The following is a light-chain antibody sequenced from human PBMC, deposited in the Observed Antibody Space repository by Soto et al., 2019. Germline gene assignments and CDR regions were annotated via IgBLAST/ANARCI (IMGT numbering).Light chain of an antibody. V-gene: IGKV1-5*03. Sequence: DIQMTQSPSTLSASVGDRVTITCRASQSISSWLAWYQQKPGKAPKLLIYKASSLESGAPSRFSGSGSGTEFTLTISSLQPDDFATYYCQPYNSYSWTFGQGTKVDIK. CDR2: KAS. CDR1: QSISSW. CDR3: QPYNSYSWT. J-gene: IGKJ1*01.